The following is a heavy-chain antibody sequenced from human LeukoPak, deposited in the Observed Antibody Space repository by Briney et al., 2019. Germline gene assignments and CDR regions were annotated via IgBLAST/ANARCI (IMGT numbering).Heavy chain of an antibody. CDR2: ISYDGSSK. Sequence: PGRSLRLSCVASGFTFSSYAIHWVRQAPGKGLEWVAVISYDGSSKDYADSVKGRFTISRDNSKNTLYLQMNSLRAEDTAVYYCARVPLDYYGSGSYLGYYGMDVWGKGTTVTVSS. J-gene: IGHJ6*04. D-gene: IGHD3-10*01. CDR1: GFTFSSYA. V-gene: IGHV3-30*04. CDR3: ARVPLDYYGSGSYLGYYGMDV.